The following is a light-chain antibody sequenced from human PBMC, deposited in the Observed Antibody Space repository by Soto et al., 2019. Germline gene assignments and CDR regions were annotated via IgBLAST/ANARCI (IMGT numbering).Light chain of an antibody. CDR1: STDFVSYNR. V-gene: IGLV2-18*01. CDR3: SLYTSENAYV. Sequence: QSALTQPPSVSGSPGQSVTISCTGTSTDFVSYNRVSWYQQPPGTAPKLMIYEVSKRPSGVPDRFSGSKSGNTASLTISGHQAADEADYYCSLYTSENAYVFGTGTKVTVL. CDR2: EVS. J-gene: IGLJ1*01.